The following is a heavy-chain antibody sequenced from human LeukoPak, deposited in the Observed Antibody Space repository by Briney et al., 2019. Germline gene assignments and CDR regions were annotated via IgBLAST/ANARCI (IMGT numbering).Heavy chain of an antibody. Sequence: SQALSPTCAISGDSVSSNSAAWNWIRQSPSRGLEWLGRTYYRSKWYNDYAVSVKSRITINPDTSKNQFSLQLNSVTPEDTAVYYCARVSGPQTRNWYFDLWGRGTLVTVSS. D-gene: IGHD1/OR15-1a*01. CDR2: TYYRSKWYN. J-gene: IGHJ2*01. CDR3: ARVSGPQTRNWYFDL. V-gene: IGHV6-1*01. CDR1: GDSVSSNSAA.